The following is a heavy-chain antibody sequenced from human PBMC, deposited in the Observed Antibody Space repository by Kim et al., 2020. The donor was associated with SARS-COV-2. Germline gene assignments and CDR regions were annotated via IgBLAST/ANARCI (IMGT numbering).Heavy chain of an antibody. CDR1: GFTFSSYG. D-gene: IGHD6-19*01. Sequence: GGSLRLSCAASGFTFSSYGMHWVRQAPGKGLEWVAVISYDGSNKYYADSVKGRFTISRDNSKNTLYLQMNSLRAEDTAVYYCARGYSSRIDYWGQGTLVTVSS. CDR2: ISYDGSNK. V-gene: IGHV3-33*05. J-gene: IGHJ4*02. CDR3: ARGYSSRIDY.